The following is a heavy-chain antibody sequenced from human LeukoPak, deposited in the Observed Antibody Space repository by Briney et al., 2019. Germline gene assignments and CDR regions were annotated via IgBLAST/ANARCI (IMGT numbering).Heavy chain of an antibody. J-gene: IGHJ5*02. CDR2: IYYSGST. CDR3: ARRGPPRTLLRGVKSGWFDP. D-gene: IGHD3-10*01. Sequence: SETLSLTCTVSGGSISSSSYYWGWIRQPPGKGLEWIVSIYYSGSTYYNPSLKIRVTISVDTSKNQFSLKLSSVTAADTAVYYCARRGPPRTLLRGVKSGWFDPWGQGTLVAVSS. V-gene: IGHV4-39*07. CDR1: GGSISSSSYY.